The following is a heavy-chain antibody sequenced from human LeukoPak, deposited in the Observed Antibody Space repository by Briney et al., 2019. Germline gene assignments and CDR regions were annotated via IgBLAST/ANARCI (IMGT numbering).Heavy chain of an antibody. J-gene: IGHJ4*02. CDR2: IQYDGSNE. V-gene: IGHV3-30*02. CDR1: GFTFSSYG. D-gene: IGHD2-8*02. Sequence: GGSLRLSCAASGFTFSSYGMHWVRQAPGKGLEWVAYIQYDGSNEQCADSVKGRFSISRDSSKNILYLQMNSLRAEDTAIYYCATYRQVLLPFESWGQGTLVTVSS. CDR3: ATYRQVLLPFES.